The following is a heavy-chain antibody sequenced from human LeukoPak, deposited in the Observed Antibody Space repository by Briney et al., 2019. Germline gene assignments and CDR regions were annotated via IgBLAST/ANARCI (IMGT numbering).Heavy chain of an antibody. Sequence: SETLSLTCTVSGAAISNYFWSWLRQSPGKGLEWIGYIYSSGSTKYNPSLKSRVTISVNASKNQFALTLRSLTAADTAVYYCARDFWSGSVGFDPWGQGTLVTVSS. CDR3: ARDFWSGSVGFDP. V-gene: IGHV4-59*01. J-gene: IGHJ5*02. CDR1: GAAISNYF. D-gene: IGHD3-3*01. CDR2: IYSSGST.